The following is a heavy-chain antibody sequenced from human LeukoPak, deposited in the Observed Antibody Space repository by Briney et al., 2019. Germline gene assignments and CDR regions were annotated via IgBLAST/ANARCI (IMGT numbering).Heavy chain of an antibody. J-gene: IGHJ4*02. Sequence: PGGSLRLSCAASGFIFSSYGMHWVRQAPGKGLEWVAVISYDGSNKYYADSVKGRFTISRDNSKNTLYLQMNSLRAEDTAVYYCARVWDHYFDYWGQGTLVTVSS. CDR3: ARVWDHYFDY. CDR2: ISYDGSNK. D-gene: IGHD1-26*01. CDR1: GFIFSSYG. V-gene: IGHV3-30*19.